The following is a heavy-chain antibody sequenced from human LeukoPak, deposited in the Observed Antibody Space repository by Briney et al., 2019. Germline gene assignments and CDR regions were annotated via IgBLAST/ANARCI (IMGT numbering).Heavy chain of an antibody. CDR1: GGSISSGSYY. D-gene: IGHD3-22*01. CDR3: ARGCFITMIVRDAFDI. J-gene: IGHJ3*02. Sequence: SETLSLTCTVSGGSISSGSYYWSWIRQPAGKGLEWIGRIYTSGSTNYNPSLKSRVTISVDTSKNQFSLKLSSVTAADTAVYYCARGCFITMIVRDAFDIWGQGTMVTVSS. V-gene: IGHV4-61*02. CDR2: IYTSGST.